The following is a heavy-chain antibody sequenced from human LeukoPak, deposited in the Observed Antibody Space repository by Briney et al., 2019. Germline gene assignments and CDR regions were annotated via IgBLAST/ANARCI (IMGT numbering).Heavy chain of an antibody. V-gene: IGHV4-39*01. J-gene: IGHJ4*02. CDR3: VRRSDLPTTVDY. Sequence: NPSETLSLTCTVSGGSISSSSYYWGWIRQPPGKGLEWIGNIYYSGSTYYNPSLQSRVTISVDTSKNQFSLNLSSVTAADMAVYYCVRRSDLPTTVDYWAQGTLVTVSS. CDR1: GGSISSSSYY. CDR2: IYYSGST. D-gene: IGHD2-15*01.